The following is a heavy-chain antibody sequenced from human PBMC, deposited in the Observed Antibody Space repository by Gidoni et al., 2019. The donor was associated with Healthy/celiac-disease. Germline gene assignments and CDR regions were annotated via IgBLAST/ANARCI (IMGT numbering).Heavy chain of an antibody. CDR3: ARNQPLLNDAFDI. CDR1: VASISSGGYY. Sequence: HVQRQKSGPRLAQPSQTLSLTCTVSVASISSGGYYWSWSRQNPGKGLEWIGYIYYSGSTYYNTSLKSRVTISVDTPKNQFSLKLSSVTAADTAVYYCARNQPLLNDAFDIWGQGTMVTVSS. J-gene: IGHJ3*02. V-gene: IGHV4-31*03. D-gene: IGHD2-21*02. CDR2: IYYSGST.